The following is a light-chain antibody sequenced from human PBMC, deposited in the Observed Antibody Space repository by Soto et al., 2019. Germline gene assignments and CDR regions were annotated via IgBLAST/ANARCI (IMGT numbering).Light chain of an antibody. CDR2: EVR. J-gene: IGLJ3*02. Sequence: QSALTQPASVSGSAVQSITISFSGTMRDFGAYNLFSWYQQHPVTAPKLLIYEVRNRPSAISSRFSRSRSGNTASLTISELQSEAQGDYDCSAYPASSTLVFVGGTKDTVL. V-gene: IGLV2-14*03. CDR1: MRDFGAYNL. CDR3: SAYPASSTLV.